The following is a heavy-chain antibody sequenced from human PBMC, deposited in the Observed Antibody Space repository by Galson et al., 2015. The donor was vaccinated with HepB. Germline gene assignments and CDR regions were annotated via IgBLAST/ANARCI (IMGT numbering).Heavy chain of an antibody. Sequence: SVKVSCKASGGTFSSYTISWVRQAPGQGLEWMGRIIPILGIANYAQKFQGRVTITADKSTSTAYMELSSLRSEDTAVYYCASLLPSYWGQGTLVTVSSGSASAPTLYYDSSGYHFDYWGQGTLVTVSS. V-gene: IGHV1-69*02. CDR1: GGTFSSYT. J-gene: IGHJ4*02. CDR2: IIPILGIA. D-gene: IGHD3-22*01. CDR3: ASLLPSYWGQGTLVTVSSGSASAPTLYYDSSGYHFDY.